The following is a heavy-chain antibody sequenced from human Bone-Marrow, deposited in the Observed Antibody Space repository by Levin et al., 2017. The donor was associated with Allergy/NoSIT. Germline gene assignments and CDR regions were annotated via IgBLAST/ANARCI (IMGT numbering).Heavy chain of an antibody. CDR1: GFSFSNYW. D-gene: IGHD6-19*01. V-gene: IGHV3-7*03. CDR3: AREVTDAAGWRSAADV. CDR2: IYEDGRGS. Sequence: GESLKISCAASGFSFSNYWMSWVRQAPGKGLEWVGNIYEDGRGSNYVDSVKGRFIISRDNAKNSLYLEMNSVRVEDTAVYYCAREVTDAAGWRSAADVWGHGTMVTVSS. J-gene: IGHJ3*01.